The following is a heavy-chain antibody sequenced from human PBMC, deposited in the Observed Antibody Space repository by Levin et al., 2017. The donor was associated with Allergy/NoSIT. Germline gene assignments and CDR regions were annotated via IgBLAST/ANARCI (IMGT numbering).Heavy chain of an antibody. CDR1: GFSFSSIGVG. D-gene: IGHD3-10*01. Sequence: SGPTLVKPTQTLTLTCSFSGFSFSSIGVGVGWIRPPPGKALEWLAHIYWDGDVRYRTSLKSRLTVTKDTSKNQVVLTLANADPVDSATYYCAVYNYYASGTSYHYFDHWGPGTLVTVSS. CDR2: IYWDGDV. V-gene: IGHV2-5*02. J-gene: IGHJ4*02. CDR3: AVYNYYASGTSYHYFDH.